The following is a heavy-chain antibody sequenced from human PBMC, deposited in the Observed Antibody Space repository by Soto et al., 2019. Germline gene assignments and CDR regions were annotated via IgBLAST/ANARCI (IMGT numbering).Heavy chain of an antibody. D-gene: IGHD3-22*01. CDR1: DGSISSSSYY. Sequence: QLQLQESGPGLVKPSETLSLTCTVSDGSISSSSYYWGWIRQPPGKGLEWIGNIYYTGSTYYNPSLKSRVTISVDTSKNQFSLKLSSVTAADTAVYYCMLGSGWKDFDYWGQGTLVTVSS. CDR3: MLGSGWKDFDY. J-gene: IGHJ4*02. CDR2: IYYTGST. V-gene: IGHV4-39*01.